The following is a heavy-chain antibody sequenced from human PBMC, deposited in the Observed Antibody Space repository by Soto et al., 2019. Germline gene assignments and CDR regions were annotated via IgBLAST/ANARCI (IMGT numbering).Heavy chain of an antibody. J-gene: IGHJ4*02. V-gene: IGHV4-30-4*01. Sequence: SETLSLTCTVSGGSLSSGNYYWSWIRQPPGKGLEWIGYIDYSGNTFYNPSLKSRLTVSVDTSRNQFSLRLSSVTAADTAVYYCARYCSSTSYLNFDYWGRGTLVTVSS. CDR3: ARYCSSTSYLNFDY. CDR2: IDYSGNT. CDR1: GGSLSSGNYY. D-gene: IGHD2-2*01.